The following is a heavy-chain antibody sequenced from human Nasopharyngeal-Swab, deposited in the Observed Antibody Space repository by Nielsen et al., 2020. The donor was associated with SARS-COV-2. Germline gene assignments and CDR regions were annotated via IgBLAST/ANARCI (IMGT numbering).Heavy chain of an antibody. Sequence: VRQMPGKGLEWLGRIGDKDHNYATTYGASVKGRFTISRDDSKNTAFLQMDSLKTEDTALYYCTTGFYFDYWGQGTLVTVSS. CDR3: TTGFYFDY. CDR2: IGDKDHNYAT. D-gene: IGHD1-14*01. J-gene: IGHJ4*02. V-gene: IGHV3-73*01.